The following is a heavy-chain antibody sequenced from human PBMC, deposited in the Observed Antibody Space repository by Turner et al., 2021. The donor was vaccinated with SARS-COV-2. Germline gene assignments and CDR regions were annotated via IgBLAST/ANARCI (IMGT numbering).Heavy chain of an antibody. J-gene: IGHJ4*02. CDR3: AKGPDIVATIWGTLFSGTFDY. D-gene: IGHD5-12*01. Sequence: EVQLLESGGGLVQPGGSLRLPCAASGFTLNSHAMSWVRQAPGKGLEWVSAIGGSGGSTYNADSVKGRFTISRDNSKNTLYLQMNSLRAEDTAVYYCAKGPDIVATIWGTLFSGTFDYWGQGTLVTVSS. CDR1: GFTLNSHA. V-gene: IGHV3-23*01. CDR2: IGGSGGST.